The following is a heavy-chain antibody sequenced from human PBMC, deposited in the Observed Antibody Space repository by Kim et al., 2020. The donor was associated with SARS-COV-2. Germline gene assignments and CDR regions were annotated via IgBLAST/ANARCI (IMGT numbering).Heavy chain of an antibody. J-gene: IGHJ4*02. D-gene: IGHD3-22*01. Sequence: ADSVKGRFTISRDNAKNSLFLQMNSLRAEDTAVYYCARAYDSSGGYYFDYWGQGTLVTSPQ. V-gene: IGHV3-11*04. CDR3: ARAYDSSGGYYFDY.